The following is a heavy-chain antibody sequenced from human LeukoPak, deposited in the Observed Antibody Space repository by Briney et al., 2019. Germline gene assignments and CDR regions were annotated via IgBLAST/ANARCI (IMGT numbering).Heavy chain of an antibody. J-gene: IGHJ3*02. CDR2: IYHSGST. Sequence: SETLSLTCAVSGGSISSSNWWRWVRQPPGKGLEWIGEIYHSGSTNYNPSLKSRVTISVDKSKNQFSLKLSSVTAAETAVYYCGRASTTVWAFDIWGQGTMVTVSS. D-gene: IGHD4-17*01. CDR1: GGSISSSNW. CDR3: GRASTTVWAFDI. V-gene: IGHV4-4*02.